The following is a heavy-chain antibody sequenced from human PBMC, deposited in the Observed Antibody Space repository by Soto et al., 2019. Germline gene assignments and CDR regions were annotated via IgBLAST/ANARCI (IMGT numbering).Heavy chain of an antibody. Sequence: GGSLRLSCAASGFTFSSYGMSWVRQAPGKGLEWVSVISDSGGSTYYADSVKGRFTISRDNSKNNTLYLQMNSLRAEDTAVYYCAKDGSSWYYYMDVWGKGTTVTVSS. CDR2: ISDSGGST. D-gene: IGHD6-13*01. CDR1: GFTFSSYG. J-gene: IGHJ6*03. CDR3: AKDGSSWYYYMDV. V-gene: IGHV3-23*01.